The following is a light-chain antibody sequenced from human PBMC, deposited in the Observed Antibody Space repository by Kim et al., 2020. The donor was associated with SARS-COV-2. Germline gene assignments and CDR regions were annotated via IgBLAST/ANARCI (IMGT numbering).Light chain of an antibody. Sequence: ASTGDRVTITCRTSQSVSSYLAWYQQKPGKAPNLLIYAASTLQSGVPSRFSGSGSGTDFTLTISCLQSEDFATYYCQQDYSYPRTFGGGTKVDIK. V-gene: IGKV1-8*01. CDR2: AAS. J-gene: IGKJ4*01. CDR3: QQDYSYPRT. CDR1: QSVSSY.